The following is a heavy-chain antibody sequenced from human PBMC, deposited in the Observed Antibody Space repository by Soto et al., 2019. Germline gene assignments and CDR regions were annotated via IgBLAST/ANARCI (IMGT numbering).Heavy chain of an antibody. CDR1: GFTFRTYW. CDR3: ARGSGGHNYYYGMDV. V-gene: IGHV3-7*03. D-gene: IGHD2-15*01. CDR2: IGEDGSEK. Sequence: PWGSLRLSGTASGFTFRTYWMSWVRQAPGMGLEWVANIGEDGSEKYYVDSVKGRFTISRDNAKNSLYLQMNSLRADDTAVYYCARGSGGHNYYYGMDVWGQGTTVTVSS. J-gene: IGHJ6*02.